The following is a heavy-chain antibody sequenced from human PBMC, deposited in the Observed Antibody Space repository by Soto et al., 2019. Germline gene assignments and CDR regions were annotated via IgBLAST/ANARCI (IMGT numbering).Heavy chain of an antibody. Sequence: QVQLVQSGAEVKKPGASVKVSCKASGYTFNGYGISWVRQAPGQGLEWMGWISAYNGNTNYVQKFQGRVTMTTEKSTSTAYMELRSLRSDDTAVYYCARDSEGGGYYYYYYGMDVWGQGTTVTVSS. CDR2: ISAYNGNT. J-gene: IGHJ6*02. V-gene: IGHV1-18*04. CDR1: GYTFNGYG. CDR3: ARDSEGGGYYYYYYGMDV. D-gene: IGHD2-15*01.